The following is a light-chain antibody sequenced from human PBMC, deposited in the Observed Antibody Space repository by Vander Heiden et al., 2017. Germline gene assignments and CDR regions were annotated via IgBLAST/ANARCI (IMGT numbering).Light chain of an antibody. CDR3: QQGNSTPFT. CDR2: ATS. Sequence: DMQMTQSPSSLSASVGDRDTITRRASQSISTYLNWYQEKPGKAPKLLIYATSSLKSGVPSRFSGSGSGTDFTLTISSLEPEDISSYYCQQGNSTPFTFGPGTKVDIK. J-gene: IGKJ3*01. V-gene: IGKV1-39*01. CDR1: QSISTY.